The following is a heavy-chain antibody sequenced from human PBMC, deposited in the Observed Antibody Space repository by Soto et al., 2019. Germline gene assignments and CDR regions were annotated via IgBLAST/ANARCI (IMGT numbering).Heavy chain of an antibody. CDR3: ATEITGHDVDYYYSMDG. D-gene: IGHD3-16*01. Sequence: QVQLQESGPGLVKPSQTLSLTCTVSGGSVSSADYYWSWIRQPPGKGLEWLGYIYNRGSTYYNPSLNSHLTISVDTSKNHVSLKWTSVTAADTAVYYCATEITGHDVDYYYSMDGWGKGTTVTVSS. CDR2: IYNRGST. J-gene: IGHJ6*03. CDR1: GGSVSSADYY. V-gene: IGHV4-30-4*01.